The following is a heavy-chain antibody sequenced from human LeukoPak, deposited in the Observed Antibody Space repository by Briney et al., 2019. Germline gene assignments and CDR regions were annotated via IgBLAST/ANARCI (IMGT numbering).Heavy chain of an antibody. D-gene: IGHD4-17*01. Sequence: GRSLRLSCAASGFTFSSYSMNWVRQAPGKGLEWVSSISSSSSSYIYYADSVKGRFTISRDNAKNSLYLQMNSLRAEDTAVYYCAREWVTVNAFDIWGQGTMVTVSS. CDR3: AREWVTVNAFDI. J-gene: IGHJ3*02. CDR1: GFTFSSYS. V-gene: IGHV3-21*01. CDR2: ISSSSSSYI.